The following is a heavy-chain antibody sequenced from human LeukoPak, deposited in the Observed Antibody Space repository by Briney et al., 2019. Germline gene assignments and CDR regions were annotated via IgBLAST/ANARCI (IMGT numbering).Heavy chain of an antibody. V-gene: IGHV3-30*02. Sequence: GGSLRLSCAASGFTFSSYGMHWVRQAPGKGLEWVAFIRYDGSNKYYADSVKGRFTISRDNSKNMLYLQMNSLRAEDTAVYYCAKDAPNYYGSGSYPDYWGQGTLVTVSS. CDR1: GFTFSSYG. D-gene: IGHD3-10*01. CDR3: AKDAPNYYGSGSYPDY. J-gene: IGHJ4*02. CDR2: IRYDGSNK.